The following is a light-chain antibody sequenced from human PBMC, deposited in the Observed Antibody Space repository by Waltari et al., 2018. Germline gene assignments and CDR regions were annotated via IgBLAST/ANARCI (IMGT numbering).Light chain of an antibody. V-gene: IGKV3-11*01. CDR2: GAS. CDR3: QQRSNWPLT. Sequence: DTVLTQSPDTLSLSPGERATLPCRASHSVSNYLAWYQQKPGQAPRLLIYGASNRATGIPARFSGSGSGTDFTLTISSLEPEDFAVYYCQQRSNWPLTFGGGTKVEIK. CDR1: HSVSNY. J-gene: IGKJ4*01.